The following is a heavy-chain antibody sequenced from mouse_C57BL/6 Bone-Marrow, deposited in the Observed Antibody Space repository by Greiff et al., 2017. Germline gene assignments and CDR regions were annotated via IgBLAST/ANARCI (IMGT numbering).Heavy chain of an antibody. J-gene: IGHJ4*01. CDR1: GFNIKDDY. CDR2: IDPENGDT. CDR3: TTPIYYAMDY. V-gene: IGHV14-4*01. Sequence: VQLQQSGAELVRPGASVKLSCTASGFNIKDDYMHWVKQRPEQGLEWIGWIDPENGDTEYASKFQGKATKTADTSSNTAYLQLSSLTSEDTAVYYCTTPIYYAMDYWGQGTSVTVSS.